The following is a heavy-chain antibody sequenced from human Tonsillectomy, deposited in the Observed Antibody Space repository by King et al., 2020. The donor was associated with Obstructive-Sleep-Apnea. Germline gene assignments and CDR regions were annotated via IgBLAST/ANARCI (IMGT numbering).Heavy chain of an antibody. CDR3: ARASFGEFSYIDF. V-gene: IGHV3-21*01. CDR1: GFTFSSYT. J-gene: IGHJ4*02. Sequence: VQLVESGGDLVTPGESLRLSCAASGFTFSSYTMNWVRQAPGKGLEWVSSISGSSTYIYYADSMKGRFTISRDNAKNSLYLQMNSLRAEDTAVYYFARASFGEFSYIDFWGQGTLVTVSS. CDR2: ISGSSTYI. D-gene: IGHD3-10*01.